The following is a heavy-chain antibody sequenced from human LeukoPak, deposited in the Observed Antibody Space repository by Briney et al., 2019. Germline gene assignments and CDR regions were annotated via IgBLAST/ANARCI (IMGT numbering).Heavy chain of an antibody. J-gene: IGHJ6*03. V-gene: IGHV4-30-4*08. CDR1: GGAISSGDYY. CDR3: ARARYYDSSGYSDYMDV. CDR2: IYYSGST. D-gene: IGHD3-22*01. Sequence: SETLSLTCTVSGGAISSGDYYWSWIRQPPGKGLEWIGDIYYSGSTYYNPSLKSRVTISVDTSKNQFSLKLSSVTAADTAVYYCARARYYDSSGYSDYMDVWGKGTTVTVSS.